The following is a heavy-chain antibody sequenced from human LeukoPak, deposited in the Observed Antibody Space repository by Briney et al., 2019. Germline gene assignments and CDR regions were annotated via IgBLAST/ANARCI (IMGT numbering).Heavy chain of an antibody. CDR3: VSGYCRGARCHAFAFDI. CDR2: LYRDDTS. J-gene: IGHJ3*02. V-gene: IGHV3-53*03. Sequence: GGSLRLSCAASGLTVSNSYINWVRRPPGKGLEWVSVLYRDDTSYYAESVKGRFTISRDSAKNTLDLQMSGLRAEDTAMYYCVSGYCRGARCHAFAFDIWGQGTMVTVSS. D-gene: IGHD2-15*01. CDR1: GLTVSNSY.